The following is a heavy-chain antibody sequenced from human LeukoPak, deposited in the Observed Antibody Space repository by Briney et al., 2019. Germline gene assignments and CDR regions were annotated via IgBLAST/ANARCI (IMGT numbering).Heavy chain of an antibody. CDR2: ISGSGGST. D-gene: IGHD3-10*01. CDR1: GFTFSSYA. V-gene: IGHV3-23*01. Sequence: GGSLRLSCAAPGFTFSSYAKSWVRQAPGKGLEWVSAISGSGGSTYYADSVKGRFTISRDNSKNTLYLQMNSLRAEDTAVYYCAKGGTMVRGVTQGRQHWGQGTLVTVSS. J-gene: IGHJ1*01. CDR3: AKGGTMVRGVTQGRQH.